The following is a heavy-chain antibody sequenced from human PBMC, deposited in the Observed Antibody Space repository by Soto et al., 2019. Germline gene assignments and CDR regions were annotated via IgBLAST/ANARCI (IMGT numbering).Heavy chain of an antibody. D-gene: IGHD3-10*01. CDR1: GGSINSYY. CDR2: IYYTGAT. CDR3: ASGFGEMAN. Sequence: QVQLQESGPGLVRPSETLSLICTVSGGSINSYYWSWIRQPPGKGLDWIGYIYYTGATNYNPSLRSRVTISVDASKNHFSLKLTSVTAADTAVYYCASGFGEMANGGQGTLVTVSS. J-gene: IGHJ4*02. V-gene: IGHV4-59*01.